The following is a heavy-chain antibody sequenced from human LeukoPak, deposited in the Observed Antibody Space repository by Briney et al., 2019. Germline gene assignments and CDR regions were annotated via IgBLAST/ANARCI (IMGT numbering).Heavy chain of an antibody. CDR3: ARDSSGYYPYYFDY. J-gene: IGHJ4*02. CDR2: IYTSGST. CDR1: GGSISSYY. D-gene: IGHD3-22*01. Sequence: SETLSLTCTVSGGSISSYYWSWIRQPAGKGLEWIGRIYTSGSTNYNPSLKSRVTISVDTSKNQFSLKLSSVTAADAAVYYCARDSSGYYPYYFDYWGQGTLVTVSS. V-gene: IGHV4-4*07.